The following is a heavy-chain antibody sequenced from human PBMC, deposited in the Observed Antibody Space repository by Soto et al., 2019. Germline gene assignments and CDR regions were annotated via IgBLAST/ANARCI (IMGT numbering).Heavy chain of an antibody. V-gene: IGHV3-11*04. J-gene: IGHJ4*02. Sequence: GGSLRLSCAASGFTFSDYYMNWVRQAPGKGLEWVSSISSSSTIYYADSVKVRFTISRDNAKNSLYLQMNSLRAEATAVYYCGRARTFYEHSGQQLALGDYWGKGTLVTVSS. CDR3: GRARTFYEHSGQQLALGDY. CDR2: ISSSSTI. CDR1: GFTFSDYY. D-gene: IGHD6-13*01.